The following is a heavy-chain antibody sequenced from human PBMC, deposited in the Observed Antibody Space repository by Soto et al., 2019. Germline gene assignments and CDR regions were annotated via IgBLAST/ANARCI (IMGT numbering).Heavy chain of an antibody. CDR2: IYWNDDK. V-gene: IGHV2-5*01. Sequence: QITLKESGPTLVKPTQTLTLTCTFSGFSLSTSGVGVGWIRQPPGKALEWLALIYWNDDKRYSPSLKSRLTITKDTSKNQVVLTLTNTDPVDTATYYCSHRRAGLNGVWGQGTLVTVSS. CDR3: SHRRAGLNGV. CDR1: GFSLSTSGVG. D-gene: IGHD2-8*01. J-gene: IGHJ4*02.